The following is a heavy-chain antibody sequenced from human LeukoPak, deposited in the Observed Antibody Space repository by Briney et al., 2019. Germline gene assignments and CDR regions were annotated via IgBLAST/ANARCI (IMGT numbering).Heavy chain of an antibody. CDR1: GYSLTELS. D-gene: IGHD3-10*01. V-gene: IGHV1-24*01. CDR3: APDWAGSYYGSGNYFDF. Sequence: ASVKVSCKVSGYSLTELSMHWVRQAPGKGLEWMGGFDPEDGETIYAQKFQGRVTMTEDTSTDTAYMELSSLRSEDTAVYYCAPDWAGSYYGSGNYFDFWGQGTLVTVSS. CDR2: FDPEDGET. J-gene: IGHJ4*02.